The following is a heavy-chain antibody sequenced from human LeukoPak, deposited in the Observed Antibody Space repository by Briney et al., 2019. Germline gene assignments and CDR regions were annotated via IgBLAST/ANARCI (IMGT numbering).Heavy chain of an antibody. V-gene: IGHV4-61*01. Sequence: SETLSLTCTVSGGSVSSGSYYSSWIRQPPGKGLEWFGYIYYSGSINYHPSLNRRVTISVDTSKNQFSLKLSSVTAADTAVYYCARGGYEGFDYWGQGTLVTVSS. CDR1: GGSVSSGSYY. D-gene: IGHD1-1*01. J-gene: IGHJ4*02. CDR3: ARGGYEGFDY. CDR2: IYYSGSI.